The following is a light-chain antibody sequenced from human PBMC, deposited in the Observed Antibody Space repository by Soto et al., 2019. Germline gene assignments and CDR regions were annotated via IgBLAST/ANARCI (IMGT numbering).Light chain of an antibody. CDR3: CSSGGSPTYV. J-gene: IGLJ1*01. V-gene: IGLV2-23*02. CDR1: SSDVGGYKY. Sequence: QSALTQPASVSGSPGQSITISCTGTSSDVGGYKYVSWYQQHPDKAPKLMIFEVNKRPSGVSNRFSGSKSGNTASLTISGLKVEDEADYYCCSSGGSPTYVFGTGTQLTVL. CDR2: EVN.